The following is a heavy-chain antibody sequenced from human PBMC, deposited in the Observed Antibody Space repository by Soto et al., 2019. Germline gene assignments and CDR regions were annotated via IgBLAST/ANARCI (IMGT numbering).Heavy chain of an antibody. CDR2: INPNSGST. CDR1: GYTFTGYY. V-gene: IGHV1-2*04. Sequence: GASVKVSCKASGYTFTGYYMNWVRQAPGQGLEWMGWINPNSGSTNYAQKFQGWVTMTRDTSISTAYMELSRLRSDDTAVYYCAISSYSSSSPLYGMDVWGQGTTVTVSS. D-gene: IGHD6-6*01. J-gene: IGHJ6*02. CDR3: AISSYSSSSPLYGMDV.